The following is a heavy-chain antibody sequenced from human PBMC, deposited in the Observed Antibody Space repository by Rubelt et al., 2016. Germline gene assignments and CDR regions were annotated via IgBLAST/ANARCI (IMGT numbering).Heavy chain of an antibody. CDR2: INHSGSN. V-gene: IGHV4-34*02. CDR3: AGEYGMDV. CDR1: GGSFSGYS. Sequence: QVQLQQWGAGLLKPSETLSLTCAVFGGSFSGYSRSWIRQPPGKGLEWIGEINHSGSNNYNPSLKSRVPTSVDTSKKHVSLRLGSVTAADTAVYYCAGEYGMDVWGQGTTVTVSS. D-gene: IGHD2/OR15-2a*01. J-gene: IGHJ6*02.